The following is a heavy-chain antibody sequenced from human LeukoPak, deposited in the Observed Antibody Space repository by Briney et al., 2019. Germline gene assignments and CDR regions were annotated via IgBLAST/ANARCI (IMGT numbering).Heavy chain of an antibody. CDR2: IIPIFGTA. Sequence: SVTVSCKASGGTFSSYAISWVRQAPGQGLEWMGGIIPIFGTANYAQKFQGRVTITTDESTSTAYMELSSLRSEDTAVYYCARVIDFWSGYSVDYWGQGTLVTVSS. J-gene: IGHJ4*02. CDR1: GGTFSSYA. V-gene: IGHV1-69*05. D-gene: IGHD3-3*01. CDR3: ARVIDFWSGYSVDY.